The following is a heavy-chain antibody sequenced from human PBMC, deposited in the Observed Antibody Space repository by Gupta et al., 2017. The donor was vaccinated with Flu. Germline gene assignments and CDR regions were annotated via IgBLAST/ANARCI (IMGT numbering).Heavy chain of an antibody. D-gene: IGHD2-2*01. CDR2: ISHSGNTI. J-gene: IGHJ3*02. Sequence: EVQLVEAGGGLVQPGGSLRLSCAASGLTFSDVEMNWVRQAPGKGLDWVSYISHSGNTIYYADSVKGRFTISRDNAKNSLYLQMNSLRAEDTAVYYCARDYQYQLLPGRPNAFDIWGQGTMVTVSS. V-gene: IGHV3-48*03. CDR3: ARDYQYQLLPGRPNAFDI. CDR1: GLTFSDVE.